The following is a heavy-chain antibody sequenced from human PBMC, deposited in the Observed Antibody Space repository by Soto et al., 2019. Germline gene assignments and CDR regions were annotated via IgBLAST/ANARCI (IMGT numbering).Heavy chain of an antibody. V-gene: IGHV5-10-1*01. CDR2: IDPSDSYT. CDR3: ARQWGKDSSGYYYYFDY. Sequence: PGESLKISCKGSGYSFTSYWISWVRQMPGKGLEWMGRIDPSDSYTNYSPSFQGHVTISADKSISTAYLQWSSLKASDTAMYYCARQWGKDSSGYYYYFDYWGQGTLVTVSS. D-gene: IGHD3-22*01. CDR1: GYSFTSYW. J-gene: IGHJ4*02.